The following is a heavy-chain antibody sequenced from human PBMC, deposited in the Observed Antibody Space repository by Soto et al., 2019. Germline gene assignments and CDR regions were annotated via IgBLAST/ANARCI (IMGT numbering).Heavy chain of an antibody. Sequence: GGSLRLSCAASVFTFSSYAMSWVRQAPGKGLEWVSAISGSGGSTYYADSVKGRFTISRDNSKNALYLQMNSLRAEDTAVYYCAKDPSANYAPNFDYWGQGTLVTVSS. CDR1: VFTFSSYA. CDR3: AKDPSANYAPNFDY. V-gene: IGHV3-23*01. CDR2: ISGSGGST. D-gene: IGHD4-4*01. J-gene: IGHJ4*02.